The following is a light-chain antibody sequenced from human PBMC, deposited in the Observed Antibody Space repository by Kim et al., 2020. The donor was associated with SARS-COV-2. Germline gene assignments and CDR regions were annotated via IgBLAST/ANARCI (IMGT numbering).Light chain of an antibody. CDR1: RSDVGGFNY. CDR3: NSHTSSATFV. Sequence: QSVLTQPASVSGSPGQSITITCTGTRSDVGGFNYVSWYQQHPGKVPKLIIYDVVERPSGVSDRFSGSKSGNTASLTISGLQADDEAEYYCNSHTSSATFVFGGGTKVTVL. J-gene: IGLJ1*01. CDR2: DVV. V-gene: IGLV2-14*03.